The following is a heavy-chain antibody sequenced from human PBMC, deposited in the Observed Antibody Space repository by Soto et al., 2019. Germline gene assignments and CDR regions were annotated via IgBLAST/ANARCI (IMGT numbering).Heavy chain of an antibody. V-gene: IGHV3-30*18. CDR1: GFTFKNHG. CDR2: ISYDGSNK. Sequence: GGSLRLSCAASGFTFKNHGMHWIRQAPVKGLEWVAVISYDGSNKDYADSVKGRFTISRDNSKNTLYLQMTSLRAEDTAVYYCVKDIEEGRVDFWSGYYPLDGMDVWGQGTTVTVSS. CDR3: VKDIEEGRVDFWSGYYPLDGMDV. D-gene: IGHD3-3*01. J-gene: IGHJ6*02.